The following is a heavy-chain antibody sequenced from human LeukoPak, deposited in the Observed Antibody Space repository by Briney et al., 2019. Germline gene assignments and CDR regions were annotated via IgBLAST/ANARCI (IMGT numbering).Heavy chain of an antibody. D-gene: IGHD2-8*01. V-gene: IGHV4-59*08. Sequence: SGTLSLTCTVSGGSISSYYWSWIRQPPGKGLEWIGYVYYSGSTNYNPSLKSRVTISVDTSKNQFSLKLSSVTAADTAVYYCARLHGVFQYGMDVWGQGTTVTVSS. J-gene: IGHJ6*02. CDR1: GGSISSYY. CDR2: VYYSGST. CDR3: ARLHGVFQYGMDV.